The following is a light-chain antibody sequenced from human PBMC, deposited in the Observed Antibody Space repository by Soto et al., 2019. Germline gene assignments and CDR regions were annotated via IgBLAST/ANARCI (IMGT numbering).Light chain of an antibody. J-gene: IGKJ1*01. CDR1: QGISSY. V-gene: IGKV1-8*01. CDR2: AAS. Sequence: AIGMTQSPYSLSASTGDRVTITFRASQGISSYLAWYQQKPGKAPKLLIYAASTLQSGVPSRFSGSGSGTDFTLTINCLQSEDFATYYCQQYNSYWTFGQGTKVAIK. CDR3: QQYNSYWT.